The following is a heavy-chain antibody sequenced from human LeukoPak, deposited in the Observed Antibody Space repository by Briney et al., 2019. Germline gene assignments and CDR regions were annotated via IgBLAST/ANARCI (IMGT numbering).Heavy chain of an antibody. D-gene: IGHD1-26*01. J-gene: IGHJ4*02. CDR3: ASQPVGATTWAYFDY. V-gene: IGHV1-46*01. CDR1: GYTFSSYY. Sequence: ASVKVSCNVSGYTFSSYYMHWVRQAPGQGLEWMGIINPSGGSTNYAQKFQGRVTMTRDTSTSTVCLELSSLRSEDTAVYYCASQPVGATTWAYFDYWGQGTLVTVSS. CDR2: INPSGGST.